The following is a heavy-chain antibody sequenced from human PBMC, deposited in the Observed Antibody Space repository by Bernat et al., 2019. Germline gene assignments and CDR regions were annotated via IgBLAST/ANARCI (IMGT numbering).Heavy chain of an antibody. D-gene: IGHD1-14*01. CDR3: ARTGDYYYGMDV. CDR1: GYTFTGYY. J-gene: IGHJ6*02. CDR2: INPNSGGT. V-gene: IGHV1-2*04. Sequence: QVQLVQSGAEVKKPGASVKVSCKASGYTFTGYYMHWVRQAPGQGLEWMGWINPNSGGTNYAQTFQGWVTMTRDTSISTAYMELSRLRSDDTAVYYCARTGDYYYGMDVWGQGTTVTVSS.